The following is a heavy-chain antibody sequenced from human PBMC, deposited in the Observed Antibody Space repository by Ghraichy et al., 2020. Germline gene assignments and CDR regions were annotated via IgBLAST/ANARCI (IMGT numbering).Heavy chain of an antibody. Sequence: SETLSLTCTVSGDSISTYYWSWIRQPPGKGLEWIGYIYYTGGTDYNPSLKSRVTISVDTSRNQFSLKLSSVTAADTAVYYCARADISSYLYFDYWGQGTLVTVSS. J-gene: IGHJ4*02. CDR2: IYYTGGT. V-gene: IGHV4-59*01. CDR1: GDSISTYY. D-gene: IGHD2-2*01. CDR3: ARADISSYLYFDY.